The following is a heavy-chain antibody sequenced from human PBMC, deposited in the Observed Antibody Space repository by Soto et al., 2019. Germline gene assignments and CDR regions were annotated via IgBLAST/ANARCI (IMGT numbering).Heavy chain of an antibody. V-gene: IGHV1-46*02. Sequence: QVQLVQSGAEVKKPGASVKVSCQTSGYTFNSYYIHWVRQAPGQGLAWMGIINPSGGYTKYSKKFQDRVTMTRDAATNIVYMELSSLTSEDTDLYFCARSLSMGDWSAIVTTYSYGMDVWGQGTTVTVSS. D-gene: IGHD3-3*01. CDR1: GYTFNSYY. CDR3: ARSLSMGDWSAIVTTYSYGMDV. J-gene: IGHJ6*02. CDR2: INPSGGYT.